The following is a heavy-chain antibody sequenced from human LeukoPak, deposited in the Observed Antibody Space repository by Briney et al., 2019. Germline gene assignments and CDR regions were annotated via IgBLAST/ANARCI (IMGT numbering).Heavy chain of an antibody. V-gene: IGHV4-4*09. CDR2: IYTSGST. Sequence: SETLSLTCTVSGGSISSYYWSWIRQPPGKGLEWIGYIYTSGSTNYNPSLKSRVTISVDTSKNQFSLKLSSVTAADTAVYYCARLGSSSPYYFYYYIDVWGKGTTVTVSS. J-gene: IGHJ6*03. CDR3: ARLGSSSPYYFYYYIDV. CDR1: GGSISSYY. D-gene: IGHD7-27*01.